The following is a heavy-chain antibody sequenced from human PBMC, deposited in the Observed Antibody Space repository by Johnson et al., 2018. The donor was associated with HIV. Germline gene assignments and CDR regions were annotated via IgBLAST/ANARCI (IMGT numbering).Heavy chain of an antibody. Sequence: QMLLVESGGGVVQPGRSLRLSCAASGFTFSSYGMHWVRQAPGKGLEWVSVVYSGGSTYYADSVKGRFTVSRDNAKNSLYLQMNSLRAEDTAVYYCATFGGGSFHAFDIWGQGTMVTVSS. CDR3: ATFGGGSFHAFDI. V-gene: IGHV3-NL1*01. CDR1: GFTFSSYG. CDR2: VYSGGST. J-gene: IGHJ3*02. D-gene: IGHD1-26*01.